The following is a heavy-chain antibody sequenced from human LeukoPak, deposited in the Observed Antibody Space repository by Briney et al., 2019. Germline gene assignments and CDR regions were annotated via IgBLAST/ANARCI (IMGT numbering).Heavy chain of an antibody. CDR3: AKANLRTQYYF. Sequence: GGSLRLSCAASGFAFRSYAMSWVRKAPGKGLKWAPAISGSGGSTYYADSVKGRFTISRDNSKNTLYLQMNSLRAEDTAVYYCAKANLRTQYYFWGQGTLVTVSS. CDR1: GFAFRSYA. J-gene: IGHJ4*02. D-gene: IGHD4-17*01. V-gene: IGHV3-23*01. CDR2: ISGSGGST.